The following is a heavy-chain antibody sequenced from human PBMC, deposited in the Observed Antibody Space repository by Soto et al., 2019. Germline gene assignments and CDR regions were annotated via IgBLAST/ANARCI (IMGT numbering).Heavy chain of an antibody. J-gene: IGHJ4*02. CDR2: IVVGSGNT. V-gene: IGHV1-58*01. Sequence: ASVKVSCKASGFTFTSSAVQWVRQARGQRLEWIGWIVVGSGNTNYAQKFQERVTMTRDTSISTAYMELSRLRSDDTAVYYCATSRTSIAVAGETEYYFDYWGQGTLVTVSS. CDR1: GFTFTSSA. D-gene: IGHD6-19*01. CDR3: ATSRTSIAVAGETEYYFDY.